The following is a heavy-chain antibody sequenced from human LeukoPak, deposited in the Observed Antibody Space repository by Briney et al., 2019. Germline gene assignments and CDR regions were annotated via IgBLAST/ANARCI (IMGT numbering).Heavy chain of an antibody. CDR1: GYSFTGYY. J-gene: IGHJ4*02. CDR3: AGIRLGELSLLTGSH. V-gene: IGHV1-2*02. CDR2: INPNSSGT. Sequence: ASVKVSCKASGYSFTGYYMHWVRQAPGQGLEWMGWINPNSSGTNYAQTLQGRVTITRDTAKNTAYRELSMLRSEDTAVYYCAGIRLGELSLLTGSHWGQGTLVTVSS. D-gene: IGHD3-16*02.